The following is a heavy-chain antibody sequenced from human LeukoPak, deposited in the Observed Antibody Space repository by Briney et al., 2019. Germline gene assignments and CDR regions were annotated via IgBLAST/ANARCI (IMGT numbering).Heavy chain of an antibody. V-gene: IGHV4-61*02. CDR2: IYSSGST. D-gene: IGHD1-26*01. Sequence: SQTLSLTCTVSGGSTSSGSYYWSWIRQPAGKGLEWIGRIYSSGSTNYNPSLKSRVTMSVDTSKNQFSLKLTSVTAADTAVYYCARAAWDRVYYYYMDVWGKGTTVTVSS. CDR3: ARAAWDRVYYYYMDV. CDR1: GGSTSSGSYY. J-gene: IGHJ6*03.